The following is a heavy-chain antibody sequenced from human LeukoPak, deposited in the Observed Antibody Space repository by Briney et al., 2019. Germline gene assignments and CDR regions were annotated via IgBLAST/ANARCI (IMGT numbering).Heavy chain of an antibody. CDR2: ISSSSSTI. Sequence: PGGSLRLSCAASGFTFSSYSMNWVRQAPWKGLEWVSYISSSSSTIYYADSVKGRFTISRDNAKNSLYLQMNSLRAEDTAVYYCARVDPIVGATSPFDYWGQGTLVTVSS. V-gene: IGHV3-48*01. CDR3: ARVDPIVGATSPFDY. J-gene: IGHJ4*02. CDR1: GFTFSSYS. D-gene: IGHD1-26*01.